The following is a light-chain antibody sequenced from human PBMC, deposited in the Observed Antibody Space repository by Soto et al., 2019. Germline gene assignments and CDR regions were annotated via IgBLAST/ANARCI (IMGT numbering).Light chain of an antibody. J-gene: IGLJ3*02. Sequence: QPVLTQSSSASASLGSSVKLTCTLSSGHSSYIIAWHQQQPGKAPRYLMKLEGSGSYNKGSGVPDRFSGSSSGADRYLTISNLHFEDEADYYCETCDTNPWVFGGGTKVTVL. CDR1: SGHSSYI. CDR2: LEGSGSY. V-gene: IGLV4-60*02. CDR3: ETCDTNPWV.